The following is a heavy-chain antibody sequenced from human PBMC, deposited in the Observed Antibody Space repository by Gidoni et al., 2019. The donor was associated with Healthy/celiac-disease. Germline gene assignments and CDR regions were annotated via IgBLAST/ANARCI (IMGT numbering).Heavy chain of an antibody. CDR1: GSTFRGSA. CDR2: IRSNANSYAT. CDR3: TSLGWLQLHPSDY. Sequence: VQLVESGGGVVQPGGSRKRTCAASGSTFRGSAMHGVRQASGQGLGWVGRIRSNANSYATAYAASVKGRFSISRDDSKTTAFLQMNSLKTEDTAVYYCTSLGWLQLHPSDYWGQGTLVTVSS. D-gene: IGHD5-18*01. V-gene: IGHV3-73*02. J-gene: IGHJ4*02.